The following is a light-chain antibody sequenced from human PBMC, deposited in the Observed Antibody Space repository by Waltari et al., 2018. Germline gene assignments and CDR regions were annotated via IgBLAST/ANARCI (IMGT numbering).Light chain of an antibody. Sequence: CRASQNVATKLAGFQQKPGQAPRLLIYGASTRAPGAPVRFSGSGSGTEFTLTITNLQFEDSALFFCQQYHSWPPYTFGQGTKLEIK. CDR1: QNVATK. J-gene: IGKJ2*01. CDR3: QQYHSWPPYT. V-gene: IGKV3-15*01. CDR2: GAS.